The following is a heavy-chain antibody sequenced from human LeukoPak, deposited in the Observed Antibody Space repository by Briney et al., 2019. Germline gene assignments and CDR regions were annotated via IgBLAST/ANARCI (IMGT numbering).Heavy chain of an antibody. CDR1: GVSITSYY. Sequence: PSETLSLTCTVSGVSITSYYWSWVRQSPGRGLEWIGYIYYTGSTNYNPSLKIRVTISVDTSKSQFSLKLSSVTAADTAVYYCARPQHDALDIWGQGTMVTVSS. J-gene: IGHJ3*02. CDR3: ARPQHDALDI. D-gene: IGHD1-1*01. V-gene: IGHV4-59*08. CDR2: IYYTGST.